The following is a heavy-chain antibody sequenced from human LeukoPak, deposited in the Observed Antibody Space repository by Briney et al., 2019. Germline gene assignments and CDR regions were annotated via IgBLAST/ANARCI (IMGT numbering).Heavy chain of an antibody. CDR2: IYTSGST. CDR3: ARRKNYYGSGSYYGH. J-gene: IGHJ4*02. Sequence: PSETLSLTCTVSGGSISSYYWSWIRQPAGKGLEWIGRIYTSGSTNYNPSLKSRVTMSVDTSKNQFSLKLSSVTAADTAVYYCARRKNYYGSGSYYGHWGQGTLVTVSS. CDR1: GGSISSYY. V-gene: IGHV4-4*07. D-gene: IGHD3-10*01.